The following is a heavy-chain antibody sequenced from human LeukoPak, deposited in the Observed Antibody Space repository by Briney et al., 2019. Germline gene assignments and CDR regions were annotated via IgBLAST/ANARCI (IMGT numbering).Heavy chain of an antibody. J-gene: IGHJ4*02. CDR3: ARVGVTAATADY. V-gene: IGHV1-18*01. D-gene: IGHD6-25*01. CDR2: ISGYNSKP. Sequence: GASVKVSCKTSGYSFFNYGITWVRQAPGQGLEWMGWISGYNSKPFYAQNFQGRLTMTSDTSTSTVYMELNSLRSEDTAVYFCARVGVTAATADYWGQGTLVTVSS. CDR1: GYSFFNYG.